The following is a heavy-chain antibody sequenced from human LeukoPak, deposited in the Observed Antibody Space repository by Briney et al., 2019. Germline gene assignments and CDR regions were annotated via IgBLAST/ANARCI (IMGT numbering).Heavy chain of an antibody. J-gene: IGHJ4*02. D-gene: IGHD5-18*01. Sequence: SLRLSCAASGFTFDDYGMSWVRQAPGKGLEWVSGISWNSGSIGYADSVKGRFTISRDNAKNSLYLQMNSLRAEDMALYYCAKGTRDTAMVTSLDYWGQGTLVTVSS. CDR3: AKGTRDTAMVTSLDY. CDR2: ISWNSGSI. CDR1: GFTFDDYG. V-gene: IGHV3-9*03.